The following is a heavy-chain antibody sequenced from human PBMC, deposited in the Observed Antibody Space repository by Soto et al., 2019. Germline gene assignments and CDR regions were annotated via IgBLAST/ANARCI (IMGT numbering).Heavy chain of an antibody. CDR2: IYYSGST. Sequence: QVQLQESGPGLVKPSQTLSLTCTVSGASISSGEYYWNWIRQPPGKGLEWIGHIYYSGSTHYNPSLKSRVTISVDTSKNQFSLDLSSVTAADTAVYYCARRFGDYNYDDYGMDVWGQGTTVTVSS. CDR1: GASISSGEYY. V-gene: IGHV4-30-4*01. CDR3: ARRFGDYNYDDYGMDV. J-gene: IGHJ6*02. D-gene: IGHD4-17*01.